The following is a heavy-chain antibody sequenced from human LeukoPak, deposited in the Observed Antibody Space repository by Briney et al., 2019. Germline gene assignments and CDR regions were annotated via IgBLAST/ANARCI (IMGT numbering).Heavy chain of an antibody. CDR1: GLTFSTYW. Sequence: GGSLRLSCAASGLTFSTYWMSWVRQAPGRGLEWVANINQDGSERNYVDSVKGRFTISRDNAKNSLYLQMNSLRAEDTAVYYCARDRYGDHLFDYWGQGTLVTVSS. CDR3: ARDRYGDHLFDY. V-gene: IGHV3-7*01. D-gene: IGHD4-17*01. CDR2: INQDGSER. J-gene: IGHJ4*02.